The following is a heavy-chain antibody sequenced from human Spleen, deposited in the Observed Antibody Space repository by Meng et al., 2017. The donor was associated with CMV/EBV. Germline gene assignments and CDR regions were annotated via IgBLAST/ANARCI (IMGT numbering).Heavy chain of an antibody. D-gene: IGHD6-13*01. Sequence: GGSLRLSCAGSGFTFSNFNMNWVRQAPGRGLEWVSYISARSTTVYYADSVKGRFTISRDNAKNSLYLQMNSLRAEDTAVYYCARDQAAGNYYYYGMDVWGQGTTVTVSS. V-gene: IGHV3-48*04. CDR2: ISARSTTV. CDR1: GFTFSNFN. CDR3: ARDQAAGNYYYYGMDV. J-gene: IGHJ6*02.